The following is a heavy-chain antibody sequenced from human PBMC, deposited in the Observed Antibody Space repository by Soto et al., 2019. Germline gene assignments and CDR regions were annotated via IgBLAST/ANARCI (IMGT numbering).Heavy chain of an antibody. V-gene: IGHV1-8*01. CDR2: MNPNSGNT. CDR3: ARGPFASCLRSVLYGFDY. CDR1: GYTFTSYD. D-gene: IGHD5-12*01. Sequence: QVQLVQSGAEVKKPGASVKVSCKASGYTFTSYDINWVRQATGQGLEWMGWMNPNSGNTGYAQKFQGRVTMTRNTSISTAYMELSSLRSEDTAVYYCARGPFASCLRSVLYGFDYWGQGTLVTVSS. J-gene: IGHJ4*02.